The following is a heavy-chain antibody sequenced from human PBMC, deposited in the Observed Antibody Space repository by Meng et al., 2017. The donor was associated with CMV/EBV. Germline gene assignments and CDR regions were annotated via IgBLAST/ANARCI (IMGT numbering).Heavy chain of an antibody. CDR3: ARPPDTRRDCYDFWSGYYFAY. Sequence: SVKVSCKASGGTFSSYAISWVRQAPGQGLEWMGGIIPILGIANYAQKFQGRVTITADKSTSTAYMELSSLRSEDTAVYYCARPPDTRRDCYDFWSGYYFAYWGQGTLVTVSS. CDR1: GGTFSSYA. D-gene: IGHD3-3*01. J-gene: IGHJ4*02. CDR2: IIPILGIA. V-gene: IGHV1-69*10.